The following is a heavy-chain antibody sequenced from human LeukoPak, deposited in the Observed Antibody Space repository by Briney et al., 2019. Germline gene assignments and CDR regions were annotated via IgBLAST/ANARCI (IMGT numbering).Heavy chain of an antibody. Sequence: PSETLSLTCAVYGGSFSGYYWSWIRQPQGKGLEWIGEINHSGSTNYNPSLKSRVTISVDTSKNQFSLKLSSVTAADTAVYYCARVPLSGWFDPWGQGTLVTVSS. D-gene: IGHD2/OR15-2a*01. V-gene: IGHV4-34*01. CDR3: ARVPLSGWFDP. CDR2: INHSGST. J-gene: IGHJ5*02. CDR1: GGSFSGYY.